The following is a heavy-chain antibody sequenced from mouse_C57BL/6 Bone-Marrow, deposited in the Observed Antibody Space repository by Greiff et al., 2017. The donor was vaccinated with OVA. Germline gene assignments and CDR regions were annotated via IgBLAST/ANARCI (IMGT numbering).Heavy chain of an antibody. Sequence: QVQLQQPGAELVKPGASVKMSCKASGYTFTSYWITWVKQRPGQGLEWIGDIYPGSGSTNYNEKFKSKATLTVDTSSSPAYMQLSRLTSEDSAVYYGARGYYGSGWYFDVWGTGTAGTVSS. CDR2: IYPGSGST. V-gene: IGHV1-55*01. J-gene: IGHJ1*03. CDR1: GYTFTSYW. CDR3: ARGYYGSGWYFDV. D-gene: IGHD1-1*01.